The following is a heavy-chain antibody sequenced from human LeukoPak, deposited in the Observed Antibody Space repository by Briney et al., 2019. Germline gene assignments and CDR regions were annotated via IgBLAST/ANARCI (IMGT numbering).Heavy chain of an antibody. CDR2: IYHSGST. J-gene: IGHJ4*02. V-gene: IGHV4-4*02. CDR3: ASALSEYDSSGYYGY. D-gene: IGHD3-22*01. CDR1: GGSISSSNW. Sequence: SETLSLTCAVSGGSISSSNWWSWVRQPPGKGLEWIGEIYHSGSTNYNPSLKSRVTISVDKSKNQSSLKLSSVTAADTAVYYCASALSEYDSSGYYGYWGQGTLVTVSS.